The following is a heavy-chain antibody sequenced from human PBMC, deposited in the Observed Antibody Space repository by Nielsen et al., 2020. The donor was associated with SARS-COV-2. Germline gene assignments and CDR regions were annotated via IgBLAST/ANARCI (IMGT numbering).Heavy chain of an antibody. D-gene: IGHD3-10*01. CDR2: IFYRGNT. Sequence: SETLSLTCIVSGGSISSGSHYWSWIRQPPGKGLEWIGYIFYRGNTNYNPSLKSRVTISVDTSKNQFSLKVNSVTAADTAVYYCAREKRWFGELAFDYWGLGTLLTVSS. V-gene: IGHV4-61*01. CDR3: AREKRWFGELAFDY. CDR1: GGSISSGSHY. J-gene: IGHJ4*02.